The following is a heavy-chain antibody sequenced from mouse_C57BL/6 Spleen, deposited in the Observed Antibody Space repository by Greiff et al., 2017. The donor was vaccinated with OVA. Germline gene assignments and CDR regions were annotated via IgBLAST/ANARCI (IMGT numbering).Heavy chain of an antibody. CDR2: IYPGSGNT. J-gene: IGHJ1*03. D-gene: IGHD1-1*01. CDR3: ARDYGSPWYFDV. V-gene: IGHV1-66*01. Sequence: VKLVESGPELVKPGASVKISCKASGYSFTSYYIHWVKQRPGQGLEWIGWIYPGSGNTKYNEKFKGKATLTADTSSSTAYMQLSSLTSEDSAVYYCARDYGSPWYFDVWGTGTTVTVSS. CDR1: GYSFTSYY.